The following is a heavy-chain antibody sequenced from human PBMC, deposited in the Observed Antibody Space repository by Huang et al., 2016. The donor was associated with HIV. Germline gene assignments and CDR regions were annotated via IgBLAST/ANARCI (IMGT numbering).Heavy chain of an antibody. CDR2: SKQDETEK. CDR3: ATKTAGMDI. Sequence: VESGGRSVQPGGSIRLSCVGSTFTFGAYWMGWGRQPPGKGLEWVANSKQDETEKYYVDSVKGRFNISRDNAKKVLFLEMDALRVEDTAIYFCATKTAGMDIWGQGTTVIVSS. J-gene: IGHJ6*02. CDR1: TFTFGAYW. V-gene: IGHV3-7*02.